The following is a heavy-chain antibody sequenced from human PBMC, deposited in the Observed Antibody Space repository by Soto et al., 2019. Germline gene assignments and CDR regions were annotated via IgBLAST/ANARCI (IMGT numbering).Heavy chain of an antibody. CDR1: GYTFTKYD. CDR3: VRQYYDFWTDYPDFDC. D-gene: IGHD3-3*01. Sequence: ASVKVSCKTSGYTFTKYDISWVRQAPGQGLEWLGLISPNSGRPSYAQKFEGRVTMTTDTSTTTAYLELRSLRSDDTAVYYCVRQYYDFWTDYPDFDCWGQGTLVTVSS. CDR2: ISPNSGRP. V-gene: IGHV1-18*04. J-gene: IGHJ4*02.